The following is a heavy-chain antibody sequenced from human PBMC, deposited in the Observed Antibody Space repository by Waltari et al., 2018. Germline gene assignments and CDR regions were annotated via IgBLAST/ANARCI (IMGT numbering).Heavy chain of an antibody. CDR1: GYTFTGYY. CDR3: ARGGYDSSGYLDY. D-gene: IGHD3-22*01. J-gene: IGHJ4*02. Sequence: QVQLVQSGAEVKKPGASVKVSCKASGYTFTGYYMHWVRQAPGQGLEWMGWINPNSGGTNYAQKLQGRVTMTRDTSISTAYMELSRLRSDDTAVYYCARGGYDSSGYLDYWGQGTLVTVSS. V-gene: IGHV1-2*02. CDR2: INPNSGGT.